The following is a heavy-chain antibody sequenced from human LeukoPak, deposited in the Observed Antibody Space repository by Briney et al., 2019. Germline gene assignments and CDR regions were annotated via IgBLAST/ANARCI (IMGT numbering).Heavy chain of an antibody. CDR1: GGSISSGYY. Sequence: PSETLSLTCTVSGGSISSGYYWGWIRQPPGKGLEWIGSIYHSGSTYYNPSLKSRVTISVDTSKNQFSLKLSSVTAADTAVYYCAREGNRYSGYDIPPYCSGGSCYLDYYYYGMDVWGQGTTVTVSS. J-gene: IGHJ6*02. V-gene: IGHV4-38-2*02. D-gene: IGHD2-15*01. CDR3: AREGNRYSGYDIPPYCSGGSCYLDYYYYGMDV. CDR2: IYHSGST.